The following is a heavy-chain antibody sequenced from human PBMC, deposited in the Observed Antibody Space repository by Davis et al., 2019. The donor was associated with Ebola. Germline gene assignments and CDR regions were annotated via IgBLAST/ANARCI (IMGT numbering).Heavy chain of an antibody. D-gene: IGHD3-22*01. J-gene: IGHJ4*02. Sequence: PGGSLRLSCAASGFTFSSYGMHWVRQAPGKGLEWVAVIWYDGSNKYYADSVKGRFTISRDNSKNTLYLQMNSLRAEDTAVYYCAKVRVVVVITGYFDYWGQGTLVTVSS. CDR3: AKVRVVVVITGYFDY. CDR1: GFTFSSYG. V-gene: IGHV3-30*02. CDR2: IWYDGSNK.